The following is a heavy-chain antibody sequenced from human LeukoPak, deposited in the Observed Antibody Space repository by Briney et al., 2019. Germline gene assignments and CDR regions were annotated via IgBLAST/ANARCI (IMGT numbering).Heavy chain of an antibody. CDR2: IHTSGST. J-gene: IGHJ6*03. Sequence: PSETLSLTCTVSGGSITSSGYHWGCIPQPPGKGLEWIGRIHTSGSTNYNPSLKSRVTMSVDTSENQFSLRLSSVIAADTAVYYCARAIDDLRLLWVGELPHYYMDVWGKGTTVTISS. D-gene: IGHD3-10*01. V-gene: IGHV4-39*07. CDR1: GGSITSSGYH. CDR3: ARAIDDLRLLWVGELPHYYMDV.